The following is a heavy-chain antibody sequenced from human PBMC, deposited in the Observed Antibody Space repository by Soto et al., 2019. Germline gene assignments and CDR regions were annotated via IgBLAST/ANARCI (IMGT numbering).Heavy chain of an antibody. D-gene: IGHD3-22*01. CDR3: ASSGYYYDSSGYPRPFDY. J-gene: IGHJ4*02. Sequence: PRGSLRLSCAASGFTFSSYWMHWVRQAPGKGLVWVSRINSHGSSTSYADYVKGRFTISRDNAKNTLYLQMNSLRAEDTAVYYCASSGYYYDSSGYPRPFDYWGQGTLVTVSS. V-gene: IGHV3-74*01. CDR2: INSHGSST. CDR1: GFTFSSYW.